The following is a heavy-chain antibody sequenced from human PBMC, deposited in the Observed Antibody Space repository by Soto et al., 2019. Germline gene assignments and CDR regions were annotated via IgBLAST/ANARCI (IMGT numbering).Heavy chain of an antibody. CDR2: IYSGGST. Sequence: GESLKISCAASGFTVSSNYMSWVRQAPGKGLEWVSVIYSGGSTYYADSVKGRFTISRDNSKNTLYLQMNSLRAEDTAVYYCARGLSYGDYDAFDIWGQGTMVTVSS. CDR3: ARGLSYGDYDAFDI. J-gene: IGHJ3*02. CDR1: GFTVSSNY. V-gene: IGHV3-53*01. D-gene: IGHD4-17*01.